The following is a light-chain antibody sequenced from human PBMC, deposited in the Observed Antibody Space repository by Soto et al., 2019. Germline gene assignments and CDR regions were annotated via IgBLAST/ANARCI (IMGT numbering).Light chain of an antibody. CDR2: LAS. V-gene: IGKV3-20*01. CDR3: QQYGSSPPIT. J-gene: IGKJ5*01. CDR1: QAVNTR. Sequence: EIVLTQSPATLSSFPGDRFTLSFMSSQAVNTRLAWYQHKPGQAPRLLIYLASNRAAGVPARFSGSGSGTDFTLTISRLEPEDFAVYYCQQYGSSPPITFGQGTRLEI.